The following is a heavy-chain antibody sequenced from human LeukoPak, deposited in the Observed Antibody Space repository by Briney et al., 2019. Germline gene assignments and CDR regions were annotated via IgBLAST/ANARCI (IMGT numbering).Heavy chain of an antibody. CDR2: MKQDGREK. CDR1: GFIFSNYW. D-gene: IGHD6-19*01. J-gene: IGHJ4*02. V-gene: IGHV3-7*01. Sequence: GGSLRLSCVASGFIFSNYWMSWVRQVPGKGLEWVANMKQDGREKYLVDSVRGRFTISRDNAKNSVYLQMNSLTDEDTGVYYCARWRRGGWSLDYWGQGTLVTVSS. CDR3: ARWRRGGWSLDY.